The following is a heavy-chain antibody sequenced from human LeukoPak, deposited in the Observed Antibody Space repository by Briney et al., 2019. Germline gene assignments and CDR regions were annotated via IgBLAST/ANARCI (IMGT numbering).Heavy chain of an antibody. D-gene: IGHD6-6*01. CDR3: ARARAARLRAYYYYMDV. Sequence: SETPSLTCTVSGGSISSHYWSWIRQPPGKGLEWIGYIYYSGSTNYNPSLKSRVTISVDTSKNQFSLKLSSVTAADTAVYYCARARAARLRAYYYYMDVWGKGTTVTVSS. CDR2: IYYSGST. V-gene: IGHV4-59*11. J-gene: IGHJ6*03. CDR1: GGSISSHY.